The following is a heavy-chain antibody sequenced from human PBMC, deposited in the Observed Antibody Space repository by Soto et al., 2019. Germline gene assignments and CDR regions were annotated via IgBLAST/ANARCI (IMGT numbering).Heavy chain of an antibody. V-gene: IGHV1-8*01. J-gene: IGHJ4*02. D-gene: IGHD3-10*01. CDR3: ARGVTAGVDY. Sequence: GASVKVSFKASGYSFTSLDINWLRQTTGQGLEWMGWMEPSSGKTGYAQRFQDRVTMTRDTSINTAYMELRSLTSDDTAFYYCARGVTAGVDYWDQGTLVTVSS. CDR2: MEPSSGKT. CDR1: GYSFTSLD.